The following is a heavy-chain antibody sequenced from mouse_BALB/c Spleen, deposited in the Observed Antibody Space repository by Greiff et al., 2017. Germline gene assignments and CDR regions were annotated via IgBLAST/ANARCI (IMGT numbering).Heavy chain of an antibody. Sequence: EVQGVESGGGLVQPGGSRKLSCAASGFTFSSFGMHWVRQAPEKGLEWVAYISSGSSTIYYADTVKGRFTISRDNPKNTLFLQMTSLRSEDTAMYYCARGGTGAMDYWGQGTSVTVSS. J-gene: IGHJ4*01. V-gene: IGHV5-17*02. CDR3: ARGGTGAMDY. CDR1: GFTFSSFG. CDR2: ISSGSSTI. D-gene: IGHD3-3*01.